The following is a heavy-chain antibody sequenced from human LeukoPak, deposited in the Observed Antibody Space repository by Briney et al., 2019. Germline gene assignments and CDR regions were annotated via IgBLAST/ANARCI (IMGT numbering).Heavy chain of an antibody. CDR1: GGSISSGGYY. CDR2: IYYSGST. J-gene: IGHJ5*02. Sequence: SQTLSLTCTVSGGSISSGGYYWSWIRQHPGKGLEWIGYIYYSGSTYYNPSLKSRVTISVDTSKNQFSLKPSSVTAADTAVYYCARDRGWELLWFDPWGQGTLVTVSS. V-gene: IGHV4-31*03. D-gene: IGHD1-26*01. CDR3: ARDRGWELLWFDP.